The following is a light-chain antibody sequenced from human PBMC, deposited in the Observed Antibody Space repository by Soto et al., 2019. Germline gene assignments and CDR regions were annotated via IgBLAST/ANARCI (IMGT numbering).Light chain of an antibody. V-gene: IGKV3-15*01. CDR2: GAS. J-gene: IGKJ2*01. CDR3: QQYNAYPYT. Sequence: EIVMTQSPATLSVSPGERATLSCRASQSVSSNFAWYQQKPGQAPRLLIYGASTRATDIPARFSGSGSGTEFTLTISNVHPEDFAVYYGQQYNAYPYTFGQGTRLEI. CDR1: QSVSSN.